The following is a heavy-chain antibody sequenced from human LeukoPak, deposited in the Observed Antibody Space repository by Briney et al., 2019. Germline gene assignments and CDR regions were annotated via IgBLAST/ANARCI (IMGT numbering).Heavy chain of an antibody. CDR1: GGSISSGGYS. D-gene: IGHD5-24*01. CDR2: IYHSGST. Sequence: PSQTLSLTCAVSGGSISSGGYSWSWIRQPPGKGLEWIGYIYHSGSTYYNPSLKSRVTISVDRSKNQFSLKLSSVTAADTAVYYCARGLGRWLQLRWFDPWGQGTLVTVSS. CDR3: ARGLGRWLQLRWFDP. V-gene: IGHV4-30-2*01. J-gene: IGHJ5*02.